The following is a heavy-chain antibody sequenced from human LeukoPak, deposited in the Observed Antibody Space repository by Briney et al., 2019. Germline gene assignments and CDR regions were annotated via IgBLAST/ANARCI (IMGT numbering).Heavy chain of an antibody. CDR1: GGTFSSYA. Sequence: SVKVSCKASGGTFSSYAISWVRQAPGQGLEWMGRIIPILGIANYAQKFQGRVTITADESTSTAYMELSSLRSEDTAVYYCARKTSTVTTFGAFDIWGQGTMVTVSS. D-gene: IGHD4-17*01. CDR3: ARKTSTVTTFGAFDI. J-gene: IGHJ3*02. CDR2: IIPILGIA. V-gene: IGHV1-69*04.